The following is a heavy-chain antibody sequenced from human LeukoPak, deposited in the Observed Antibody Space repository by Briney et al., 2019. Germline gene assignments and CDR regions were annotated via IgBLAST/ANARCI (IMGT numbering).Heavy chain of an antibody. Sequence: GGSLRLSCAASGFTFSSYAMHWVRQAPGKGLEWVAVISYDGSNKYYADSVKGRFTISRDNSKNTLYLQVNSLRAEDTAVYYCAKVLQANMITMVRGVPWVFDYWGQGTLVTVSS. D-gene: IGHD3-10*01. CDR3: AKVLQANMITMVRGVPWVFDY. CDR1: GFTFSSYA. CDR2: ISYDGSNK. J-gene: IGHJ4*02. V-gene: IGHV3-30*04.